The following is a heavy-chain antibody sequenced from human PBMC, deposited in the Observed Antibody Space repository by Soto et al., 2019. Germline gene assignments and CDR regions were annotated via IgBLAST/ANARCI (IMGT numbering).Heavy chain of an antibody. CDR2: IYHSGST. V-gene: IGHV4-4*02. CDR1: GGSISSSYW. Sequence: PXXTLSLPCAVSGGSISSSYWWSWVRQPPGKGLEWIGEIYHSGSTNYNTSLKSRVTISVDKSKNQFSLKVTSVNAADTAVYYCARVSGSYYYGMDVWGQGTTVTVSS. CDR3: ARVSGSYYYGMDV. J-gene: IGHJ6*02.